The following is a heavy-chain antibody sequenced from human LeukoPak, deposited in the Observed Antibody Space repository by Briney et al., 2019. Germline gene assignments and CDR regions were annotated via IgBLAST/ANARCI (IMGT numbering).Heavy chain of an antibody. CDR1: GFTFSSYA. V-gene: IGHV3-23*01. J-gene: IGHJ4*02. Sequence: GGSLRLSCAASGFTFSSYAMSWVRQAPGKGLEWVSAISGSGGSTYYADSVKGRFTISGDNSKNTLYLQMNSLRAEDTAVYYCAKVEYDYVRGSYSFDYWGQGTLVTVSS. D-gene: IGHD3-16*01. CDR3: AKVEYDYVRGSYSFDY. CDR2: ISGSGGST.